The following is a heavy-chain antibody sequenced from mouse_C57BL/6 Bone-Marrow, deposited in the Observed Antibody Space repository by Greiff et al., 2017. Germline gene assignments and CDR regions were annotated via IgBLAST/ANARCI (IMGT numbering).Heavy chain of an antibody. CDR2: IDPSDSYT. CDR3: AREGDYPRFDY. D-gene: IGHD2-4*01. J-gene: IGHJ2*01. CDR1: GYTFTSYW. V-gene: IGHV1-50*01. Sequence: QVQLQQPGAELVKPGASVKLSCKASGYTFTSYWMQWVKQRPGQGLEWIGEIDPSDSYTNYNQKFKGKATLTVDTSPSPAYMQLSSLTSEDSAVYYCAREGDYPRFDYWGQGTTLTVSS.